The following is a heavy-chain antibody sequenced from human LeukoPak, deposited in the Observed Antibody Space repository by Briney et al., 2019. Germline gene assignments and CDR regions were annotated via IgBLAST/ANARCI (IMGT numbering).Heavy chain of an antibody. Sequence: PGGSLRPSCAASGFTFSSYGMHWVRQAPGKGLEWVAVIWYDGSNKYYADSVKGRFTISRDNSKNTLYLQMNSLRAEDTAVYYCARDIVVVPAAMRFGYYYYGMDVWGQGTTVTVSS. CDR1: GFTFSSYG. D-gene: IGHD2-2*01. CDR3: ARDIVVVPAAMRFGYYYYGMDV. V-gene: IGHV3-33*01. CDR2: IWYDGSNK. J-gene: IGHJ6*02.